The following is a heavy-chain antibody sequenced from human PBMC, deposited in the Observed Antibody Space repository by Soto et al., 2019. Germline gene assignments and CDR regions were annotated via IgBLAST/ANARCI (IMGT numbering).Heavy chain of an antibody. Sequence: QVQLQESGPGLVKPSETLSLTCTVSGGSVSSGSYYWSWIRQPPGKGLEWIGYIYYSGSTNYNPSRKSRVTISVDTSKNQFSLKLSAVTAADTAVYYCARDFMVVAASTDYYYYGMDVWGQGTTVTVSS. D-gene: IGHD2-15*01. CDR1: GGSVSSGSYY. J-gene: IGHJ6*02. CDR2: IYYSGST. V-gene: IGHV4-61*01. CDR3: ARDFMVVAASTDYYYYGMDV.